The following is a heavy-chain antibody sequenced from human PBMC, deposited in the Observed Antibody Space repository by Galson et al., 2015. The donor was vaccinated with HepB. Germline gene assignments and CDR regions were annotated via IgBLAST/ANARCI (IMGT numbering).Heavy chain of an antibody. Sequence: SLRLSCAASGFTFSSYWMHWVRQAPGKGLAWVSRINSDGSSTSYADSVKGRFTISRDNAKNTLYLQMNSLRAEDTAVYYCARAQGGWLQSFDYWGQGALVTVSS. CDR1: GFTFSSYW. V-gene: IGHV3-74*01. CDR3: ARAQGGWLQSFDY. CDR2: INSDGSST. D-gene: IGHD5-24*01. J-gene: IGHJ4*02.